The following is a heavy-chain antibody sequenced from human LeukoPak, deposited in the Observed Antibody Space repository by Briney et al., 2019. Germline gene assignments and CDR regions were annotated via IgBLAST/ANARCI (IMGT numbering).Heavy chain of an antibody. CDR2: INPNSGGT. CDR3: ARQSWELLSTGYYFDY. V-gene: IGHV1-2*02. Sequence: ASVKVSCKASGYTFTSYDINWVRQAPGQGLEWMGWINPNSGGTNYAQKFQGRVTMTRDTSISTAYMELSRLRSDDTAVYYCARQSWELLSTGYYFDYWGQGTLVTVSS. J-gene: IGHJ4*02. CDR1: GYTFTSYD. D-gene: IGHD1-26*01.